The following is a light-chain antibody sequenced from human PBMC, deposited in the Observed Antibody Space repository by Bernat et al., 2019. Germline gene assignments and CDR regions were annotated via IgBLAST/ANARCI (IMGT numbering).Light chain of an antibody. CDR3: QAWDSSTGV. CDR1: GKKY. Sequence: SSELTQPPSVSVSPGQTASITCSGVGKKYTCSYQQKPGQSPVLVIYRDNKRPSGIPDRFSGSNPGNTATLTISGTQAMDEADYYCQAWDSSTGVFGGGTKLTVL. CDR2: RDN. V-gene: IGLV3-1*01. J-gene: IGLJ3*02.